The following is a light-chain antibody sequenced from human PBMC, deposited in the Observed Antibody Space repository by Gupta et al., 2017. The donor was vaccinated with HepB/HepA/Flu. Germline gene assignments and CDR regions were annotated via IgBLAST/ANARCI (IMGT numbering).Light chain of an antibody. V-gene: IGLV3-25*03. CDR1: ALTKQY. CDR2: KDI. J-gene: IGLJ2*01. CDR3: QSADSSGTYVV. Sequence: SYALTQPPSVSVSPGQTARITCSGDALTKQYAYWYQQKPGQAPVVVIYKDIERPSGIPERFSGSSSGTTVTLTISGLQAEDEADYYCQSADSSGTYVVFGGGTKLTVL.